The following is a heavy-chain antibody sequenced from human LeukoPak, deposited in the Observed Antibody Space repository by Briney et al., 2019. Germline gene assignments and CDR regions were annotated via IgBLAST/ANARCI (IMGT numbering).Heavy chain of an antibody. CDR3: ARGGSSSWYYFDY. D-gene: IGHD6-13*01. CDR1: GGSFSGYN. J-gene: IGHJ4*02. V-gene: IGHV4-34*01. Sequence: TSETLSLTCAVYGGSFSGYNWSWIRQPPGKGLGWIGEINHSGSTDYNPSLKSRVTISVDTSKNQFSLKLSSVTAADTAVYYCARGGSSSWYYFDYWGQGTLVTVSS. CDR2: INHSGST.